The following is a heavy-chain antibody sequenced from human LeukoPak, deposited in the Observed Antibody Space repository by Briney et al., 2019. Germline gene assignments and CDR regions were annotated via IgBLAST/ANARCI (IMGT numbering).Heavy chain of an antibody. Sequence: GGSLRLSCAASGFTFSSYSMNWVRQAPGKGLEWVSSISNSSSYIYYADSVKGRFTISRDNAKNSLYLQMNSLRAEDTAVYYCARVDYDFWSGYYYEGFDYWGQGTLVTVSS. CDR3: ARVDYDFWSGYYYEGFDY. CDR1: GFTFSSYS. CDR2: ISNSSSYI. J-gene: IGHJ4*02. D-gene: IGHD3-3*01. V-gene: IGHV3-21*01.